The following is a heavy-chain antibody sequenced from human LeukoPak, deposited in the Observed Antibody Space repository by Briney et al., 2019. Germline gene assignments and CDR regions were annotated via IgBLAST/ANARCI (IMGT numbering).Heavy chain of an antibody. Sequence: SETLSLTCTVSGGSISSYYWSWIRQPPGKGLEWIGYIYYSGSTTYTPSLKSRVTISVDTSKNQFSLKLGSVTAADTAVYYCARGTMTTVTYYFDYWGQGTLVTVSS. J-gene: IGHJ4*02. V-gene: IGHV4-59*12. CDR2: IYYSGST. D-gene: IGHD4-17*01. CDR1: GGSISSYY. CDR3: ARGTMTTVTYYFDY.